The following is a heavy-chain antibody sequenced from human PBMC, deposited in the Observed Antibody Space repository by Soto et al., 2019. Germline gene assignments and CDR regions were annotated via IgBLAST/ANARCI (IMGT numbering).Heavy chain of an antibody. CDR1: GVSISSSNW. D-gene: IGHD6-13*01. Sequence: SETLSLTCAVSGVSISSSNWWSWVRQPPGKGLEWIGEIYHSVSTNYNPSLKSRVTISVDKSKNQFSLKLSSVTAADMAVYYCARDSPGIAAAGSFNWFDPWGQGTLVTVSS. CDR3: ARDSPGIAAAGSFNWFDP. CDR2: IYHSVST. V-gene: IGHV4-4*02. J-gene: IGHJ5*02.